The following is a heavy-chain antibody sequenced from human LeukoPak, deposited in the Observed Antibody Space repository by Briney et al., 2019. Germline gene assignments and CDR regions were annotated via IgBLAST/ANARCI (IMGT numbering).Heavy chain of an antibody. CDR1: GGSISSSSYY. Sequence: SETLSLTCTVSGGSISSSSYYWGWIRQPPGKGLEWIGSIYYSGSTYYNPSLKSRVTISVDTSKNQFSLKLSSVTAADTAVYYCARDRITMVRGVIINSDYWGQGTLVTVSS. V-gene: IGHV4-39*07. J-gene: IGHJ4*02. CDR3: ARDRITMVRGVIINSDY. D-gene: IGHD3-10*01. CDR2: IYYSGST.